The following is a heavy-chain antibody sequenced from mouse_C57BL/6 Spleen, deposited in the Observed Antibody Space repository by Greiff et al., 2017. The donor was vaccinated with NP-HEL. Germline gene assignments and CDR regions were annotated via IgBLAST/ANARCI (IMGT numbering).Heavy chain of an antibody. Sequence: EVKLMESGGGLVQPGGSLKLSCAASGFTFSDYYMYWVRQTPEKRLEWVAYISNGGGSTYYPDTVKGRFTISRDNATNTLYLQMSRLKSEDTAMYYCVRQVGYYYGSSSGYVDVWGTGTTVTVSS. V-gene: IGHV5-12*01. CDR2: ISNGGGST. D-gene: IGHD1-1*01. CDR1: GFTFSDYY. CDR3: VRQVGYYYGSSSGYVDV. J-gene: IGHJ1*03.